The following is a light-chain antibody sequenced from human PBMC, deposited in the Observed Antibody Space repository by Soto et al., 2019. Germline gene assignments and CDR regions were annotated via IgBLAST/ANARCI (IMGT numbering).Light chain of an antibody. CDR2: EVT. Sequence: QCVLGHPPSGCRSPGHSVTISCIGTASDIGRYNYVSWYQHHPGKAPKLIIYEVTKRPSGVPDRFSGSKSGNTASLTVSGLQADDEADYYCNSYVGSNNYVFGTGTKVTVL. V-gene: IGLV2-8*01. J-gene: IGLJ1*01. CDR3: NSYVGSNNYV. CDR1: ASDIGRYNY.